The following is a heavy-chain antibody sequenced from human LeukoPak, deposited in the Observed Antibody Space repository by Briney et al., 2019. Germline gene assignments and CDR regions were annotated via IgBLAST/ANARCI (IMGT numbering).Heavy chain of an antibody. J-gene: IGHJ4*02. CDR3: AREGPLGTTTVFDS. V-gene: IGHV4-59*01. CDR1: GASISSYS. Sequence: SETLSLTCSVSGASISSYSWSWLRQSPGRGLEWTGYMHYSGGPTCNPSLKSRVSISVDTSKSQFSLRLTSVTEADTALYFCAREGPLGTTTVFDSWGLGILVSVSS. D-gene: IGHD4-17*01. CDR2: MHYSGGP.